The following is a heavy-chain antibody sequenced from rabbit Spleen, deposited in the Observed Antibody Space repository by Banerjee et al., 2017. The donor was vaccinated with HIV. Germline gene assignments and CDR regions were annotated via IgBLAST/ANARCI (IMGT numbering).Heavy chain of an antibody. CDR2: AYAGSSGST. Sequence: QSLEESGGGLVQPEGSLTLTCTASGVSFSSNVYMCWVRQAPGKGLEWVACAYAGSSGSTYSATWAKGRFTISKTSSTTVTLQMTSLTAADTATYFCARDLAGVIGWNFGWWGQGTLVTVS. CDR1: GVSFSSNVY. D-gene: IGHD4-1*01. J-gene: IGHJ4*01. V-gene: IGHV1S40*01. CDR3: ARDLAGVIGWNFGW.